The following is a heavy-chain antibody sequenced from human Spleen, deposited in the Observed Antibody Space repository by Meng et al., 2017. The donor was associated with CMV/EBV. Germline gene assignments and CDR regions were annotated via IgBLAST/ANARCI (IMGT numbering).Heavy chain of an antibody. J-gene: IGHJ3*02. CDR3: ARERRYGGTRGAFDI. CDR1: GFTFSSYE. CDR2: ISGSGSTI. Sequence: GESLKISCAASGFTFSSYEMNWVRQAPGKGLEWVSYISGSGSTIFYADSVKGRFTISRDNAKNSLYLQMNSLRAEDTAVYYCARERRYGGTRGAFDIWGQGTMVTVSS. V-gene: IGHV3-48*03. D-gene: IGHD4-23*01.